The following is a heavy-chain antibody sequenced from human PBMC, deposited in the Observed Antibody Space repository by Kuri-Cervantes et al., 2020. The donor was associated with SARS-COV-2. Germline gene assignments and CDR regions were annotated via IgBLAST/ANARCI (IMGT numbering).Heavy chain of an antibody. CDR1: GFTFSSYG. CDR3: ARELAGDIDY. D-gene: IGHD7-27*01. V-gene: IGHV3-30*03. J-gene: IGHJ4*02. CDR2: ISYDGSNK. Sequence: GESLKISCAASGFTFSSYGMHWVRQAPGKGLEWVAVISYDGSNKYYADSVKGRFTISRDNSKNTLYLQMNSLRAEDTAVYYCARELAGDIDYWGQGTLVTVSS.